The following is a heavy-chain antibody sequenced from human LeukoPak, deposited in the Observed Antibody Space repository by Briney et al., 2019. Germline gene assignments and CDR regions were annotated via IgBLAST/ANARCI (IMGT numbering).Heavy chain of an antibody. Sequence: PGGSLRLSCTASGFIFGDYTMNWVRQAPGKGLEWVGFIRSKAYGGTTEYAASVKGRFTISRDDSKTIAYLQMNSLKTEDTALYYCTRDRSGYYYNWFDPWGQGTLVTVSS. J-gene: IGHJ5*02. CDR2: IRSKAYGGTT. CDR1: GFIFGDYT. CDR3: TRDRSGYYYNWFDP. V-gene: IGHV3-49*04. D-gene: IGHD3-22*01.